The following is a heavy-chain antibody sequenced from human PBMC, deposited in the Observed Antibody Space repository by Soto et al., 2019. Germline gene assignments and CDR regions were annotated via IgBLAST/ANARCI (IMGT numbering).Heavy chain of an antibody. CDR2: ISGSGDST. CDR1: GFTFSSYA. CDR3: ANRGSGSYYAD. J-gene: IGHJ4*02. D-gene: IGHD3-10*01. V-gene: IGHV3-23*01. Sequence: EVQLLESGGGLVQPGGSLRLSCAASGFTFSSYAMRWVRQAPGKGLEWVSAISGSGDSTYYADSVKGRFTISRDNSKNTLYLQMNSLTAEDTAVCDCANRGSGSYYADWGQGTLVTVSS.